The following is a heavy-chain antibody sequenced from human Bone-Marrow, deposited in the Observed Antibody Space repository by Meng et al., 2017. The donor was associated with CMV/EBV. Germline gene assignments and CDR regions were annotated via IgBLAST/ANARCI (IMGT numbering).Heavy chain of an antibody. V-gene: IGHV3-66*01. Sequence: GESLKISCVASGFTVSSNYMSWVRQAPGKRLEWVSVIYSGGATFYADSMKGRFTTSTDKAKSSLYLQMNSLRAEDTAVYYCASTSGQWGQGMLVTVSS. CDR3: ASTSGQ. J-gene: IGHJ4*02. CDR1: GFTVSSNY. D-gene: IGHD3-16*01. CDR2: IYSGGAT.